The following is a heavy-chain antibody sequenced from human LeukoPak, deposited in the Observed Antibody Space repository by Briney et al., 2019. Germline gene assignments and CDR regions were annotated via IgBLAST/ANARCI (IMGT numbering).Heavy chain of an antibody. CDR3: AKGGIDYYDSRFGDY. V-gene: IGHV3-23*01. J-gene: IGHJ4*02. CDR2: ISGSGGST. CDR1: GFTFSGYG. D-gene: IGHD3-22*01. Sequence: GGSLRLSCAASGFTFSGYGMSWVRQAPGKGLEWVSAISGSGGSTYYADSVKGRFTISRDNSKNTLYLQMNSLRAEDTAVYYCAKGGIDYYDSRFGDYWGQGTLVTVSS.